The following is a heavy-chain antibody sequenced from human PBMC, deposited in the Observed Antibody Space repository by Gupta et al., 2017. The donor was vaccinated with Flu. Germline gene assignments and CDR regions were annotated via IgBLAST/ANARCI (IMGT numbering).Heavy chain of an antibody. D-gene: IGHD5-12*01. V-gene: IGHV4-34*01. Sequence: QVQLQQWGAGLLKPSETLSLTCAVYGGSFSGYYWSWNRQRPGKGLEWIGEINHSGSTTYNPSLKSRVTISVDTSKNQFSLKLSSMTAADTAVYYCARLGQSIIVATIRGYYMDVWGKGTTVTVSS. CDR1: GGSFSGYY. CDR3: ARLGQSIIVATIRGYYMDV. CDR2: INHSGST. J-gene: IGHJ6*03.